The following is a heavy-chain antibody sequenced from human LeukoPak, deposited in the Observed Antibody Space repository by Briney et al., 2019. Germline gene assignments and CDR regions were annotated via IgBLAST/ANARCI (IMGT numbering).Heavy chain of an antibody. CDR2: INPNSGGT. J-gene: IGHJ3*02. Sequence: ASVKVSCKASGYTFTGYYMHWVRQAPGQGLEWMGWINPNSGGTNYAQKSQGRVTMTRDTSIGTAYMELSRLRSDDTAVYYCANLMGSITMIVVVTERAFDIWGQGTMVTVSS. V-gene: IGHV1-2*02. D-gene: IGHD3-22*01. CDR3: ANLMGSITMIVVVTERAFDI. CDR1: GYTFTGYY.